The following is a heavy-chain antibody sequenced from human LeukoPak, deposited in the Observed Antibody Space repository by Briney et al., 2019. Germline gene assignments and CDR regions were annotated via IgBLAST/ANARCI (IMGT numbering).Heavy chain of an antibody. D-gene: IGHD1-1*01. CDR2: IFGSGGSA. V-gene: IGHV3-23*01. CDR1: GFTFNSYA. Sequence: GGSLRLSCAASGFTFNSYAMYWVRQAPGKGLEWVSGIFGSGGSAHYADSVKGRFTISRDNSKNTVYLQMDSLRVEDTGIYYCAKAGIGADGAGFLCEYWGQGTLVTVSS. CDR3: AKAGIGADGAGFLCEY. J-gene: IGHJ4*02.